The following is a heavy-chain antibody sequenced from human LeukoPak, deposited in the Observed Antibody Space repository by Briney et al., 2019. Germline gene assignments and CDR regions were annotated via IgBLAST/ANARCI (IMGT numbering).Heavy chain of an antibody. V-gene: IGHV1-69*13. CDR2: IIPIFGTA. CDR3: ARPYSSSSYYYGMDV. CDR1: GGTFSRYA. J-gene: IGHJ6*02. D-gene: IGHD6-6*01. Sequence: AASVKVSCKASGGTFSRYAISWVRQAPGQGLEWMGGIIPIFGTANYAQKFQGRVTITADESTSTAYMELSSLTSEDTAVYYCARPYSSSSYYYGMDVWGQGTTVTVSS.